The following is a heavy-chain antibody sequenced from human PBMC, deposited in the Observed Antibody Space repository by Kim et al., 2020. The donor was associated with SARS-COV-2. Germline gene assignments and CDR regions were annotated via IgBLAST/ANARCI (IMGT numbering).Heavy chain of an antibody. Sequence: SETLSLTCTVSGGSISSGGYYWSWIRQHPGKGLEWIGYIYYSGSTYYNPSLKSRVTISVDTSKNQFSLKLSSVTAADTAVYYCARGPRGYFQHWGQGTLVTVSS. CDR2: IYYSGST. CDR1: GGSISSGGYY. CDR3: ARGPRGYFQH. D-gene: IGHD3-10*01. J-gene: IGHJ1*01. V-gene: IGHV4-31*03.